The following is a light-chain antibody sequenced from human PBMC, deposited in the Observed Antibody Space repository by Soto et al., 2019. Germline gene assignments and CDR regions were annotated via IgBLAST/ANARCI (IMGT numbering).Light chain of an antibody. J-gene: IGKJ1*01. CDR3: QQYGSSGT. V-gene: IGKV3-20*01. CDR1: QSVSNNY. Sequence: IVWTQSPGTLSLSPVERATLSCRASQSVSNNYLAWYQQKPGQAPRLLIYGASNRATGIPDRFSGSGSGTDFTLTISRLEPEDFAVYYCQQYGSSGTFGQGTKVDIK. CDR2: GAS.